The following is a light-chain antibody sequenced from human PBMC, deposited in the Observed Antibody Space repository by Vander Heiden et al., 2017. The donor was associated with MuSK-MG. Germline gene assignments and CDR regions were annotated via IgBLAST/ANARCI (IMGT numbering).Light chain of an antibody. J-gene: IGLJ1*01. CDR2: GKN. V-gene: IGLV1-40*01. CDR3: QSYDSSLSAYV. CDR1: SSDIGTGCD. Sequence: VLTQPPSVSGTPGERVTLSCTRSSSDIGTGCDVHWYQQLPGTAPNLLMYGKNSRTSGVPDRFSGSKSVTSASLTITGLQAEDEADYYCQSYDSSLSAYVFGTGTKVTVL.